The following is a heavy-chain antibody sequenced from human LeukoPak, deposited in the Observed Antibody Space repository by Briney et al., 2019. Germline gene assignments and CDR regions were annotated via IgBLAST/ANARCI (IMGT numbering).Heavy chain of an antibody. CDR2: ISYDGGKK. J-gene: IGHJ4*02. D-gene: IGHD3-22*01. CDR3: AKDLDRPIVVVIDTFDY. CDR1: GFTFSSHD. Sequence: PGGSLRLSCAASGFTFSSHDMHWVRQAPGKGLEWVAIISYDGGKKDYADSVKGRFTISRDNSKNTLYLQMNSLRAEDTAVYYCAKDLDRPIVVVIDTFDYWGQGTLVTVSS. V-gene: IGHV3-30*18.